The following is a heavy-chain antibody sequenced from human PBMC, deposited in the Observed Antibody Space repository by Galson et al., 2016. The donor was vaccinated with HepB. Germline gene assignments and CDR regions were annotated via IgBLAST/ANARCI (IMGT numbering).Heavy chain of an antibody. D-gene: IGHD3-10*01. J-gene: IGHJ4*02. Sequence: SETLSLTCTVSGASISRYYWSWIRQPPGKGLEWVAQFSYSGSTNYNPSLKRRVTVSADTSNNQLSLKVNSVTAADTAVYYCARDFPRGPHYFWRQGTLVTCSS. CDR1: GASISRYY. V-gene: IGHV4-59*01. CDR2: FSYSGST. CDR3: ARDFPRGPHYF.